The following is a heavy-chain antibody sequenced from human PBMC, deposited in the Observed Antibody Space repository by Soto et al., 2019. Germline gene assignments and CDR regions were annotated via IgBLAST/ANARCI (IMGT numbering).Heavy chain of an antibody. J-gene: IGHJ4*02. Sequence: QVQLMESGGGVVQPGRSLRLSCAASGFTFDSYGMHWVRQAPGKGLEWVAVIWYDGSNKFYADSVKGRFTISRDNSKNALYLQMNSLRAEDTAVYYCARVVGEDCGGGCSVGGYLDCWGQATLVTVSS. CDR2: IWYDGSNK. D-gene: IGHD2-21*02. V-gene: IGHV3-33*01. CDR3: ARVVGEDCGGGCSVGGYLDC. CDR1: GFTFDSYG.